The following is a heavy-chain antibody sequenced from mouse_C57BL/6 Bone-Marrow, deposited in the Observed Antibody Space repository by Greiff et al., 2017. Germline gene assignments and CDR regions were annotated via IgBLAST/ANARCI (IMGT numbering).Heavy chain of an antibody. Sequence: VQLQQPGAELVRPGTSVKLSCKASGYTFTSYWMHWVKQRPGQGLEWIGVTDPSDSSTNYNQKFKGKATLTVDTSSSTAYMQLSSLTSEDAAVYYCAGDLTGSGFDYWGQGHTLTV. V-gene: IGHV1-59*01. J-gene: IGHJ2*01. CDR3: AGDLTGSGFDY. CDR2: TDPSDSST. D-gene: IGHD1-3*01. CDR1: GYTFTSYW.